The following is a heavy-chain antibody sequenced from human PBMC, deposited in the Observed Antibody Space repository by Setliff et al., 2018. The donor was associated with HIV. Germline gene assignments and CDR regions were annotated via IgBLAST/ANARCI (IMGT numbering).Heavy chain of an antibody. CDR2: INHRGST. Sequence: PSETLSLTCAVYGGSFSGYNWNWIRQPPGKGLEWIGEINHRGSTNYNPSLKSRVTISVDTSKNQFSLKLSSVIAADTAVYYCARIFGDQGYYYGMDVWGQGTTVTVSS. J-gene: IGHJ6*02. D-gene: IGHD3-3*01. CDR3: ARIFGDQGYYYGMDV. V-gene: IGHV4-34*01. CDR1: GGSFSGYN.